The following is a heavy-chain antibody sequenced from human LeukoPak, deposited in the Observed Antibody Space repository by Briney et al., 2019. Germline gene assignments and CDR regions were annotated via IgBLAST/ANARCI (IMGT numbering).Heavy chain of an antibody. CDR2: IWYDGSKK. V-gene: IGHV3-33*01. CDR3: AREISRGSLDY. J-gene: IGHJ4*02. Sequence: PGGSLRLSCAASGFTFSSHGMYWVRQAPGKGLEWVALIWYDGSKKNYADSVKGRFTISRDNSKNTLYLQMNSLRAEDTAVYYCAREISRGSLDYWGQGTLVTVSS. D-gene: IGHD2-15*01. CDR1: GFTFSSHG.